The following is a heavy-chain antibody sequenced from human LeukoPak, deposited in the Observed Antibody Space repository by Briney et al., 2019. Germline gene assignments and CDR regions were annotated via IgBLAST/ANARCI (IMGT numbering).Heavy chain of an antibody. CDR3: ARDSSDWTFDY. V-gene: IGHV3-7*03. Sequence: GGSLRLSCAASGFTFSQYWMTWVRQAPGKGLEWVANIQQGGSEKNYVDSVRGRFTISRDNAKNSLYLQMNSLRAEDTAVYYCARDSSDWTFDYWGRGTLVTVSS. CDR1: GFTFSQYW. J-gene: IGHJ4*02. CDR2: IQQGGSEK. D-gene: IGHD6-25*01.